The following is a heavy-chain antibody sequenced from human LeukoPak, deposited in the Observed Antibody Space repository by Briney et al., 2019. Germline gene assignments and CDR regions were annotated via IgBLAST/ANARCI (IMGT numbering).Heavy chain of an antibody. D-gene: IGHD2-8*02. J-gene: IGHJ4*02. CDR2: IFPSGCEI. Sequence: GSLRLSFAASGFTFSTFAMIWGRQPPGKGVEWVSSIFPSGCEIHYSDSVRGRFTISRDNSKSTLSLQMNSLRAEDTAIYYCATYRQVLLPFESWGQGTLVTVSS. V-gene: IGHV3-23*01. CDR3: ATYRQVLLPFES. CDR1: GFTFSTFA.